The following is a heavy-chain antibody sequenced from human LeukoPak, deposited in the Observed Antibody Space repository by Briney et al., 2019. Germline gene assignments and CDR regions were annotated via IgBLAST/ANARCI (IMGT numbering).Heavy chain of an antibody. J-gene: IGHJ4*02. Sequence: GGSLRLSCATSGFTFSSYAMSWVRQAPGKGLEWVSTISASGGNAYYADSVKGRFTMSRDNSKNTLYLQMNSLRAEDTAVYYCAKTYSGSGSYYKGFDYWGQGTLVTVSS. CDR2: ISASGGNA. CDR3: AKTYSGSGSYYKGFDY. D-gene: IGHD3-10*01. V-gene: IGHV3-23*01. CDR1: GFTFSSYA.